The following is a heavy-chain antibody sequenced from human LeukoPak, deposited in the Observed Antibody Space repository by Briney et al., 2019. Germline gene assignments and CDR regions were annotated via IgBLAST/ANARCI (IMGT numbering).Heavy chain of an antibody. J-gene: IGHJ3*02. CDR1: GFTFSSYA. V-gene: IGHV3-74*01. Sequence: GGSLRLSCAASGFTFSSYAMSWVRQAPGKGLVWVSRINSGGTVTNYADSVKGRLTISRDNAKNTLYLQMNSLRAEDTAVYYCAGIEYSSSSTAFDIWGQGTMVTVSS. CDR2: INSGGTVT. CDR3: AGIEYSSSSTAFDI. D-gene: IGHD6-6*01.